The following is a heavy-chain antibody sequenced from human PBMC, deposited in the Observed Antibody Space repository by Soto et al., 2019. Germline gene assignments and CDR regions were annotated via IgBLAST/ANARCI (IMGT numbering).Heavy chain of an antibody. V-gene: IGHV3-11*01. D-gene: IGHD3-3*01. J-gene: IGHJ4*02. CDR1: GYTFSDYY. CDR3: ASHYDLWTGYLSPVDY. Sequence: QVQLVESGGDLVKPGGSLRLSCAASGYTFSDYYLSWIRQAPGKGLDWISYIDTSSTKIYYADSVRGRFTISRDNGKNSLFLEMNNLRVEDTAVYFCASHYDLWTGYLSPVDYWGRGPLVTVSS. CDR2: IDTSSTKI.